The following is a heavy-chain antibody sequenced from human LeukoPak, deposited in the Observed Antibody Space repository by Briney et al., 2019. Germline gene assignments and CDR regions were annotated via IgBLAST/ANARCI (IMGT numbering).Heavy chain of an antibody. D-gene: IGHD3-22*01. J-gene: IGHJ2*01. CDR2: IYYSGST. Sequence: SETLSLTCTVSGGSISSYYWSWIRQPPGKGLEWIGYIYYSGSTNYNPSLKSRVTISVDTSKNQFSLKLSSVTAADTAVYYCARDQGRDYYDTSGGFDLWGRGTLVTVSS. V-gene: IGHV4-59*01. CDR1: GGSISSYY. CDR3: ARDQGRDYYDTSGGFDL.